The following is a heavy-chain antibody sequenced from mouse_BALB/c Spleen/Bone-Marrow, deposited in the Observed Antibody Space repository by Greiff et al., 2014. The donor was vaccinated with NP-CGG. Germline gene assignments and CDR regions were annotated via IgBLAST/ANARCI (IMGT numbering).Heavy chain of an antibody. CDR2: ILPGSGST. J-gene: IGHJ3*01. CDR1: GCTFSSYW. D-gene: IGHD2-1*01. Sequence: QVQLQQPGAELMKPGASVKISCKATGCTFSSYWIEWVKQRPGHGLEWIGEILPGSGSTNYNEKFKGKATFTADTSSNTAYMQLSSLTSEDSAVYYCAREDGNHVGFAYWGQGTLVTVSA. CDR3: AREDGNHVGFAY. V-gene: IGHV1-9*01.